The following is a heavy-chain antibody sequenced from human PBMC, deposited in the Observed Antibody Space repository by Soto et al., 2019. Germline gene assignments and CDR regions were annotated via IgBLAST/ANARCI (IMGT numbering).Heavy chain of an antibody. CDR3: ARDFKFDFIAARDDAFDI. D-gene: IGHD6-6*01. CDR1: GDSVSSNSAA. J-gene: IGHJ3*02. V-gene: IGHV6-1*01. Sequence: KQSQTLSLTCAISGDSVSSNSAAWNWIRQSPSRGLEWLGRTYYRSKWYNDYAVSVKSRITINPDTSKNQFSLQLNSVTPEDTAVYYCARDFKFDFIAARDDAFDIWGQGTMVTVSS. CDR2: TYYRSKWYN.